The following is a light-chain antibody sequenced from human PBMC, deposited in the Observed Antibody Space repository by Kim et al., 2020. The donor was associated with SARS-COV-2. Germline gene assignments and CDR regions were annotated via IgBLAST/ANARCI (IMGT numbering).Light chain of an antibody. CDR2: DVS. CDR3: SSYTKSSTWV. V-gene: IGLV2-14*03. J-gene: IGLJ3*02. Sequence: GQPGTISCMVTRGAVGFYNYVSCYQKHPGNAPKLMIYDVSNRPSGVSDRFSGSKSGNTASLTISGLQAEDEADYYCSSYTKSSTWVFGGGTQLTVL. CDR1: RGAVGFYNY.